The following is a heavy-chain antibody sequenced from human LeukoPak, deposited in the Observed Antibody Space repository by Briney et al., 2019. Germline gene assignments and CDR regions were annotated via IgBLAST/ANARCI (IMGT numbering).Heavy chain of an antibody. CDR3: ARGASGYSFGTRFDS. CDR2: IIPIFGAA. D-gene: IGHD5-18*01. CDR1: GGTFSSYA. J-gene: IGHJ4*02. V-gene: IGHV1-69*05. Sequence: SVKVSCKASGGTFSSYAISWVRQAPGQGLEWVGGIIPIFGAANYAQKFQGRVTITTDDSTSTTYMELSSLTSEDTAVYYCARGASGYSFGTRFDSWGQGTLVSASS.